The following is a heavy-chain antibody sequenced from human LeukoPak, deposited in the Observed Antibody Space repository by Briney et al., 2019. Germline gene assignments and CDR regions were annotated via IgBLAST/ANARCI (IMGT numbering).Heavy chain of an antibody. J-gene: IGHJ6*04. Sequence: SETLSLTCAVYGGSFSGYYWSWIRQPPGKGLEWLWEINHSGSTNYNPSLKSRLTISVDTSKNQFSLKLTSVTAADTAVYYCARMRIYYYGMDVWGKGTTVTVSS. D-gene: IGHD2-21*01. CDR2: INHSGST. CDR1: GGSFSGYY. CDR3: ARMRIYYYGMDV. V-gene: IGHV4-34*01.